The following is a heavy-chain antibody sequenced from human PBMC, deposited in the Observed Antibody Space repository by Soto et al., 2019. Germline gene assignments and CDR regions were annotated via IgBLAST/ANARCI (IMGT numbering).Heavy chain of an antibody. CDR1: AFTFSSYA. V-gene: IGHV3-23*01. D-gene: IGHD6-19*01. CDR3: ARNPGAITVAGNFDY. J-gene: IGHJ4*02. CDR2: ISGSGIST. Sequence: EVQLLESGGGLVKPGGSLRLSCAASAFTFSSYAMSWVRQSPGKGLEWVSGISGSGISTYYADSVKGRFSISRDNSKNTLYLQMDSLRAEDTAVYYCARNPGAITVAGNFDYWGQGTLVNVSS.